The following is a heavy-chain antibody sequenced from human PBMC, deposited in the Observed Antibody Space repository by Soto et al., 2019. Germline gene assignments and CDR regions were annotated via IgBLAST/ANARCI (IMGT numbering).Heavy chain of an antibody. D-gene: IGHD3-16*01. Sequence: QVQLVQSGAEVKKPGSSVKVSCKASGGTFSSYTLSWVRQAPGQGLEWMGRIIPILDITNFAQKFQGRVTITADKSSRIAYMELSSLRSEDTAVYYCARASDYDYVWGRYIYGMDVWGQGTTVIVSS. J-gene: IGHJ6*02. CDR1: GGTFSSYT. CDR3: ARASDYDYVWGRYIYGMDV. V-gene: IGHV1-69*02. CDR2: IIPILDIT.